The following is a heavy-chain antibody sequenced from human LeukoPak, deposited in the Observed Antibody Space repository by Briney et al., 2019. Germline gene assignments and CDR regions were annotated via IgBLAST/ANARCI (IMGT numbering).Heavy chain of an antibody. CDR3: GRDFDYGDYIDF. D-gene: IGHD4/OR15-4a*01. V-gene: IGHV3-48*02. Sequence: GGSLRLSCVASGFTFSTYTFNWVRQALGKDLEWLSYISSGGLTIFYADSVKGRFTISRDNTKNSIKLDMNNLKYYDTASYYCGRDFDYGDYIDFWGRGPLVAVLS. CDR2: ISSGGLTI. J-gene: IGHJ4*02. CDR1: GFTFSTYT.